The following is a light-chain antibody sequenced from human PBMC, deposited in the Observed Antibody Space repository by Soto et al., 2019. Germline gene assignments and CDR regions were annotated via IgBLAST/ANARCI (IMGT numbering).Light chain of an antibody. Sequence: DIQRPQSPSTLSASVGDRASITCRASQSLNNYLAWYQQKPGKAPKLLIYDASTLERGVPSRFSGTGSGTEFTLTISSLQPDDFATYYCQQYYRSSITFGQGTRLEI. V-gene: IGKV1-5*01. CDR2: DAS. CDR1: QSLNNY. CDR3: QQYYRSSIT. J-gene: IGKJ5*01.